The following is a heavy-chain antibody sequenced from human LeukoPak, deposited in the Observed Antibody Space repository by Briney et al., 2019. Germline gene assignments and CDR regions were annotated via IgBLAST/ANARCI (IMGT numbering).Heavy chain of an antibody. CDR2: ITNSGGST. CDR3: AGETSGSH. D-gene: IGHD1-26*01. V-gene: IGHV3-23*01. Sequence: GGSLRLSCAAFGFSFSTYAMTWVRQAPGKGLEWVSTITNSGGSTYYADSVKGRFTISRDNSKNSLYLQMNSLRAEDTAVYYCAGETSGSHWGQGTLVTVSS. CDR1: GFSFSTYA. J-gene: IGHJ4*02.